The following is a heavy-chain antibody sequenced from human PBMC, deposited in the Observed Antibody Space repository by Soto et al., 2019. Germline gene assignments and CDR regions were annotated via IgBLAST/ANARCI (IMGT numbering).Heavy chain of an antibody. J-gene: IGHJ3*02. D-gene: IGHD5-12*01. Sequence: QAQLVQSRAEVKKSGASVRVSCKASGYTLTNYGVTWVRQAPGQGLEWLGRVTPYKADTNSAQNLQGRVTMATDTSTNTAYLELRSLRSDDTAVYFCATDGPSNSGNLYAFDIWGQGTMVTVSA. CDR2: VTPYKADT. CDR1: GYTLTNYG. CDR3: ATDGPSNSGNLYAFDI. V-gene: IGHV1-18*04.